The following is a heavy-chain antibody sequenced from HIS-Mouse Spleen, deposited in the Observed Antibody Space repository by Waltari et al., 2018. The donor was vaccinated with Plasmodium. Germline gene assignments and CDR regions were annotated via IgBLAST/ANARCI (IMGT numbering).Heavy chain of an antibody. CDR3: ARDRRLAFDY. CDR2: IAYDGSNK. J-gene: IGHJ4*02. Sequence: QVQLVESGGGVVQPGRSLRLSCAASGFTCSSYAMHWVRQAPGKGVEWGEVIAYDGSNKYYADSVKGRFTISRDNSKNTLYLQMNSLRAEDTAVYYCARDRRLAFDYWGQGTLVTVSS. CDR1: GFTCSSYA. D-gene: IGHD2-15*01. V-gene: IGHV3-30-3*01.